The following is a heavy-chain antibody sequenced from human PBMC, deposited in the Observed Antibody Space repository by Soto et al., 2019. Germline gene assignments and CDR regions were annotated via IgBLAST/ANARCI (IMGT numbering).Heavy chain of an antibody. J-gene: IGHJ5*02. CDR1: GGSTSTGAYF. CDR3: ASPKIAFYNWFYP. CDR2: IYYSGST. V-gene: IGHV4-39*01. Sequence: SETLSLTWTVSGGSTSTGAYFWGWIRQPQGKGLEWIGSIYYSGSTYYNPSLKSRVTISVDTSKNQFSLKLSSVTAADTAVYYCASPKIAFYNWFYPWGQGTLSTVSS. D-gene: IGHD3-3*02.